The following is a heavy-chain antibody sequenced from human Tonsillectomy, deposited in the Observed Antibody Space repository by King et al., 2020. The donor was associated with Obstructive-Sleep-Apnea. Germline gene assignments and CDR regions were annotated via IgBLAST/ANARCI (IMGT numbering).Heavy chain of an antibody. CDR2: INPSGGST. D-gene: IGHD3-9*01. V-gene: IGHV1-46*01. CDR3: ARAAAWYYDTVTDNWFDP. CDR1: GYIFTSYY. J-gene: IGHJ5*02. Sequence: GQLVQSGAEVKKPGASVKVSCKASGYIFTSYYLHWVRQAPGQGLEWMGVINPSGGSTSYAQKFQGRVTMTRDTSTRTVYMELSSLRSEDTAVYYCARAAAWYYDTVTDNWFDPWGQGTLVTVSS.